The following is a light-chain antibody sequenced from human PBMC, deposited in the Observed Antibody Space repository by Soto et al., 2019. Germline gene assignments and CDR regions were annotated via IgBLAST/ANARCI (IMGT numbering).Light chain of an antibody. V-gene: IGKV3-20*01. CDR1: QSVSSSY. J-gene: IGKJ2*01. Sequence: EIVLTQSRGTLSLSPGERATLSCRASQSVSSSYLAWYQQKPGQAPRLVIYGASSRATGIPDRFSGSGYGTDFTLTISRLEPEDFAVYYCQQYGSPLTFGQGTKLEIK. CDR2: GAS. CDR3: QQYGSPLT.